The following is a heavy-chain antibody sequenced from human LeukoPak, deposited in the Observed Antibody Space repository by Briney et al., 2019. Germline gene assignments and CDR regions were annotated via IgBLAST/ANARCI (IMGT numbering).Heavy chain of an antibody. CDR3: ARRAGAYSHPYDY. CDR2: INPNSGGT. CDR1: GYTFTGHY. Sequence: ASVKVSCTASGYTFTGHYMHWVREAPGQGLEWMGWINPNSGGTNYAQKFQGRVTMTRDTSISTAYMELSRLRSDDTAVYYCARRAGAYSHPYDYWGQGTLVTVSS. D-gene: IGHD4/OR15-4a*01. J-gene: IGHJ4*02. V-gene: IGHV1-2*02.